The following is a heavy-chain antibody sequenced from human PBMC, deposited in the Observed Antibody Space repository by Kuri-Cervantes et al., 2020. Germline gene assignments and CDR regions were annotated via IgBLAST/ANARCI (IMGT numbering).Heavy chain of an antibody. Sequence: GGSLRLSCVASGFSFSHYWMSWVRQAPGKGLVWVSRIDTDGTITNYADSVKGRFTISRDNSKNTLYLQMNSLRAEDTAVYYCARDRNTDLVHVFDYWGQGTLVTVSS. D-gene: IGHD5-18*01. J-gene: IGHJ4*02. CDR2: IDTDGTIT. CDR1: GFSFSHYW. CDR3: ARDRNTDLVHVFDY. V-gene: IGHV3-74*01.